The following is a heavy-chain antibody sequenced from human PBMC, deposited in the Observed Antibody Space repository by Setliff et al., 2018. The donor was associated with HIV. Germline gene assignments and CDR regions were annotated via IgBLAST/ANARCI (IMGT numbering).Heavy chain of an antibody. CDR3: ARARRAGSGPKYFQH. CDR1: GGSFNGYY. D-gene: IGHD2-15*01. Sequence: SETLSLTCAVYGGSFNGYYWSWIRQPPGNGLEWIGEINHSGSTNYNPSLKSRVTMSVDKSKNQFSLRLSSVTAADTAVYYCARARRAGSGPKYFQHWGQGTLVTVSS. CDR2: INHSGST. J-gene: IGHJ1*01. V-gene: IGHV4-34*01.